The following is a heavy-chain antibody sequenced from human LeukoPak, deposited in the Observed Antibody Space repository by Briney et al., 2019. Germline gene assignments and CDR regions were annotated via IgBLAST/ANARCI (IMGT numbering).Heavy chain of an antibody. J-gene: IGHJ4*02. Sequence: SQTLSLTCTVSGDSIGSADYYWTWIRQPPGKGLEWIGNIYYSGSTSYKSSLKSRVTMSLDTSKNQFSLKLSSVTAADTAVYYCARDPAPNYYDNRGYYLDYWGQGILVTVSS. CDR2: IYYSGST. V-gene: IGHV4-30-4*01. CDR3: ARDPAPNYYDNRGYYLDY. D-gene: IGHD3-22*01. CDR1: GDSIGSADYY.